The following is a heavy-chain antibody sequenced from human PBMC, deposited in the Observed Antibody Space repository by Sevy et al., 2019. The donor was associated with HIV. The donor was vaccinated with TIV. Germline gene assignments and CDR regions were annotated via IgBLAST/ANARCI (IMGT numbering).Heavy chain of an antibody. V-gene: IGHV3-15*01. CDR3: TTGLLTIVRGPSGYMDV. CDR1: GFTFSNAW. D-gene: IGHD3-10*01. CDR2: IKSKTDGGTI. Sequence: GGSLRLSCAASGFTFSNAWMSWVRQAPGKGLEWVGRIKSKTDGGTIDYAAPVKGRFTISRDDSKNTLYLQMNSLKTEDTAVYYCTTGLLTIVRGPSGYMDVWGKGTTVTVSS. J-gene: IGHJ6*03.